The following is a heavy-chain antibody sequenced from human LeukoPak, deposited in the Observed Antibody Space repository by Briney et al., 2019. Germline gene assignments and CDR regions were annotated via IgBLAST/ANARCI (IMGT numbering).Heavy chain of an antibody. V-gene: IGHV4-59*01. D-gene: IGHD2-2*01. Sequence: KPSETLSLTCTVSGGSISSYYWSWIRQPPGKGLEWIGYIYYSGSTDYNPSLKSRVTISVDTSKNQFSLKLSSVTAADTAVYYCARAAWAAALYGMDVWGQGTTVTVSS. CDR3: ARAAWAAALYGMDV. CDR2: IYYSGST. J-gene: IGHJ6*02. CDR1: GGSISSYY.